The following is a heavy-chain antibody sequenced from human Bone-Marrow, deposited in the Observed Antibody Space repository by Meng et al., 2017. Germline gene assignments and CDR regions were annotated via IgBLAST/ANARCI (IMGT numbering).Heavy chain of an antibody. J-gene: IGHJ4*02. CDR2: ISSSSSYI. Sequence: GESLKISCAASGFTFSSYSMNWVRQAPGKGLEWVSSISSSSSYIYYADSVKGRFTISRDNAKNSLYLQMNSLRAEDTAVYYCARDRGSGSYNALPGDYWGQGTLVTVSS. V-gene: IGHV3-21*01. CDR3: ARDRGSGSYNALPGDY. D-gene: IGHD1-26*01. CDR1: GFTFSSYS.